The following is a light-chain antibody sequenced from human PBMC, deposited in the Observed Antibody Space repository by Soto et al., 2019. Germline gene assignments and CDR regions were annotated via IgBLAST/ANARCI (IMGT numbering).Light chain of an antibody. CDR3: QQSGSSPRT. J-gene: IGKJ1*01. CDR1: QSISSY. V-gene: IGKV1-39*01. CDR2: VAS. Sequence: DIQMTQSPSSRSASVGDRVTITCRASQSISSYLSWYQQKPGKAPKLLINVASTLQSGVPSRFSGSGSGTDFTHAISSLQPEDFATYYCQQSGSSPRTFGQGTKVDIK.